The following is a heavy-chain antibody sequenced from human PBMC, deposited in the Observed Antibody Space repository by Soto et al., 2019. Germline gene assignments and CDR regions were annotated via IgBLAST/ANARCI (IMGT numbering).Heavy chain of an antibody. D-gene: IGHD4-17*01. J-gene: IGHJ4*02. V-gene: IGHV3-48*01. Sequence: PGGSLRLSCAASGFTFSTYSMNWVRQAPGKGLEWVSYISSSSSTIYYADSVKGRFTISRDNAKNSLYLQMNSLRAEDTAVYYCARGIDYGGNPYFDYWGQGTLVTVSS. CDR3: ARGIDYGGNPYFDY. CDR2: ISSSSSTI. CDR1: GFTFSTYS.